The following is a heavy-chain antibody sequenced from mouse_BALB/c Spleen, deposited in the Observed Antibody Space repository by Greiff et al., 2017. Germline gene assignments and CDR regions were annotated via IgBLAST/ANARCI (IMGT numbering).Heavy chain of an antibody. CDR1: GYTFTSYV. J-gene: IGHJ2*01. D-gene: IGHD1-1*01. CDR2: INPYNDGT. Sequence: EAQLQQSGPELVKPGASVKMSCKASGYTFTSYVMHWVKQKPGQGLEWIGYINPYNDGTKYNEKFKGKATLTSDKSSSTAYMELSSLTSEDSAVYYCASDYYGSSPYFDYWGQGTTLTVSS. V-gene: IGHV1-14*01. CDR3: ASDYYGSSPYFDY.